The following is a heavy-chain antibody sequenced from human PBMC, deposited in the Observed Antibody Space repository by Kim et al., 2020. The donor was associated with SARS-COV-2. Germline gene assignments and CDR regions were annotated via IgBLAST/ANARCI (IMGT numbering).Heavy chain of an antibody. J-gene: IGHJ4*01. CDR3: ARSPYYDSRRFLDN. V-gene: IGHV4-30-4*01. D-gene: IGHD3-22*01. CDR2: IHSTGGA. Sequence: SETLSLTCTVSGDSISSGDHNWIWIRQAPGNGLEWLAYIHSTGGAYYNPSLESRLSISIDTSKNQFSLKLTSLTAADTAMYFCARSPYYDSRRFLDNWG. CDR1: GDSISSGDHN.